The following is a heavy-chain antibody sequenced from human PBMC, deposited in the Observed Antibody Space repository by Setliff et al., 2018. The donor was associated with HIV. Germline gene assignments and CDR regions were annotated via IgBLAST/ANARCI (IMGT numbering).Heavy chain of an antibody. CDR1: GGSISSSNW. V-gene: IGHV3-53*01. Sequence: ETLSLTCTVSGGSISSSNWWSWVRQAPGKGLEWVSLIYSGGTTFYTDSVRGRLTTFRDSSKNTLYLQMNSLRAEDTAVYFCARYVRPPYYFDYWGQGALVTSPQ. CDR3: ARYVRPPYYFDY. J-gene: IGHJ4*02. CDR2: IYSGGTT. D-gene: IGHD3-10*01.